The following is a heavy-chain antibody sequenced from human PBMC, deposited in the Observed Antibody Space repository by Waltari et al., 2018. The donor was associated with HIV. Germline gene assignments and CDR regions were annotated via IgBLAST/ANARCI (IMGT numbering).Heavy chain of an antibody. Sequence: QVQRVQSGAEVKKPESSVKVSCKASGGTFGSYTITWVRQAPGQGPEWMGGIIPMFGTATYAQKFQGRVTMTADNSTTTVYLELSTLRFDDTALYYCARGGCSGGTCDSKSFDLWGQGTMVTVSS. J-gene: IGHJ3*01. V-gene: IGHV1-69*06. CDR1: GGTFGSYT. D-gene: IGHD2-15*01. CDR2: IIPMFGTA. CDR3: ARGGCSGGTCDSKSFDL.